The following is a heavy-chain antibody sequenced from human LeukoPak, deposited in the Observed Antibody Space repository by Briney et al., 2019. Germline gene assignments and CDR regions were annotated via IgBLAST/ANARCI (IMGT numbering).Heavy chain of an antibody. V-gene: IGHV1-18*01. CDR1: GYTFTSYG. Sequence: ASVKVSCKASGYTFTSYGISWVRQAPGQGLEWMGWISAYSGNTNYAQKLQGRVTMTTDTSTSTAYMELRSLRSDDTAVYYCARVPYYDSSGYYFDYWGQGTLVTVSS. CDR2: ISAYSGNT. CDR3: ARVPYYDSSGYYFDY. J-gene: IGHJ4*02. D-gene: IGHD3-22*01.